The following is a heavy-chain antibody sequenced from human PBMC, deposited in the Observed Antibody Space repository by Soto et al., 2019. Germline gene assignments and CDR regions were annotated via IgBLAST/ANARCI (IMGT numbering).Heavy chain of an antibody. D-gene: IGHD3-10*01. CDR2: IYWDDDK. CDR1: AFSLSTSEVG. CDR3: AHVSYGSGSTGWFDP. Sequence: SGPTLVNRTQTLTLTCTFSAFSLSTSEVGVGWIRQPPGKALEWLALIYWDDDKRYSPSLKSRLTIPKDTSKNQVVLTLTNMDPVDTATYYCAHVSYGSGSTGWFDPWGQGTLVTVSS. J-gene: IGHJ5*02. V-gene: IGHV2-5*02.